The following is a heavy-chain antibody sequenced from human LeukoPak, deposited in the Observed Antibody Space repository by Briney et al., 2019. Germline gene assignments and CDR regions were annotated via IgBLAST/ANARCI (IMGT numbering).Heavy chain of an antibody. CDR3: ARDRGSGFWHYDFWSGPYDDY. CDR2: IKQDGSEK. Sequence: GGSLRLSCAASGFTFSIYWMSWVRQAPGKGLEWVANIKQDGSEKYYVDSVKGRFTISRDNAKNSLYLQMNSLRAEDTAVYYCARDRGSGFWHYDFWSGPYDDYWGQGTLVTVSS. J-gene: IGHJ4*02. V-gene: IGHV3-7*01. CDR1: GFTFSIYW. D-gene: IGHD3-3*01.